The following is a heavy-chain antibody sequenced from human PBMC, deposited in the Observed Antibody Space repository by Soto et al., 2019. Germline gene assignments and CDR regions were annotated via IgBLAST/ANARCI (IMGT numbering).Heavy chain of an antibody. Sequence: QVQLQESGPGLVRPSETLSLTCTVSGGSISNFYWSWIRQPPGKGLEWIGYVYYTGSTSYNPSLNRRVTFSADSSRRQFSQRLNSVTAAETAVYYCARTVLGPDLLADSFVDYYYYMDVWGPGTTVTVSS. CDR3: ARTVLGPDLLADSFVDYYYYMDV. V-gene: IGHV4-59*08. J-gene: IGHJ6*03. CDR2: VYYTGST. D-gene: IGHD3-9*01. CDR1: GGSISNFY.